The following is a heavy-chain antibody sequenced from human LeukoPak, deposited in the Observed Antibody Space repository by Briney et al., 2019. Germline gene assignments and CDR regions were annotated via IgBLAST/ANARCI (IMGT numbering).Heavy chain of an antibody. CDR3: AGFFYDNSNDAFDI. V-gene: IGHV1-69*01. D-gene: IGHD3-22*01. J-gene: IGHJ3*02. Sequence: SVKVSCKASGGTFSSYDLTFTSYAISWVRQAPGQGLEWMGGIIPIYGRANYAQKFQGRVTITADESTRTVTMQLSSLRSEDTAVYYCAGFFYDNSNDAFDIWGQGTVVTVS. CDR1: GGTFSSYDLTFTSYA. CDR2: IIPIYGRA.